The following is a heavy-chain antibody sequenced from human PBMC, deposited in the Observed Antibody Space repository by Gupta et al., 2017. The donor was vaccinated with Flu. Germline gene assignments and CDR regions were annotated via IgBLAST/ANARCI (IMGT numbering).Heavy chain of an antibody. CDR2: MNPSRDNT. J-gene: IGHJ4*02. CDR1: GYIFINYD. D-gene: IGHD2-8*02. Sequence: QVQLVQSGDEVKKPGASVKVSCRASGYIFINYDINWVRQAPGQGLEWMGWMNPSRDNTGYAQKFQGRVTMTRDTSTGTAYMELSSLRSEDTAVYYCARMVGYSAKQVRLDYWGQGTLVTVSS. V-gene: IGHV1-8*01. CDR3: ARMVGYSAKQVRLDY.